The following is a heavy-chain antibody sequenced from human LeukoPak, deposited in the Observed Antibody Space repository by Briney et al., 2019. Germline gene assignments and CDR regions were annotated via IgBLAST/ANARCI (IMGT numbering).Heavy chain of an antibody. V-gene: IGHV3-23*01. Sequence: PGGSLRLSCAASGFTFSSYAMSWVRQAPGKGLEWVSAISGSGGGTYYADSVKGRFTISRDNSKNTLYLQMNSLRAEDTAVYYCAKDRIVVVTAILLGYWGQGTLVTVSS. CDR1: GFTFSSYA. D-gene: IGHD2-21*02. CDR2: ISGSGGGT. J-gene: IGHJ4*02. CDR3: AKDRIVVVTAILLGY.